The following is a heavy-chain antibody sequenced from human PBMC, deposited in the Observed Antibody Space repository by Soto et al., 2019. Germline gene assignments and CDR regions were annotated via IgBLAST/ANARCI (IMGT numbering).Heavy chain of an antibody. V-gene: IGHV1-3*01. CDR3: ARDSERVQVPSTGWFDP. CDR2: INGGNGVT. D-gene: IGHD1-1*01. J-gene: IGHJ5*02. Sequence: QVQLVQSGAEVKKPGASVKISCEAFGYTFTSSGIHWVRQAPGQRLEWMGWINGGNGVTKYSQKFQGRVTITRDTSARTAYMELSSLRSEDTSIYYCARDSERVQVPSTGWFDPWGQGTVVTVSS. CDR1: GYTFTSSG.